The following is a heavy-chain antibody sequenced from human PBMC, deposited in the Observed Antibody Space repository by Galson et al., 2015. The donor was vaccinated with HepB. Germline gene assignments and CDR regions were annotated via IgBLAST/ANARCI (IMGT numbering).Heavy chain of an antibody. J-gene: IGHJ6*02. CDR2: IIPILGIA. CDR3: ARPTGYSGYEDYYYGMDV. D-gene: IGHD5-12*01. V-gene: IGHV1-69*04. Sequence: SVKVSCKASGGTFSSHAISWVRQAPGQGLEWMGRIIPILGIANYAQKFQGRVTITADKSTSTAYMELSSLRSEDTAVYYCARPTGYSGYEDYYYGMDVWGQGTTVTVSS. CDR1: GGTFSSHA.